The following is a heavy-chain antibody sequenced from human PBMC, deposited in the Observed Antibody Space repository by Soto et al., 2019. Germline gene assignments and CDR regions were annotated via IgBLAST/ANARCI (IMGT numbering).Heavy chain of an antibody. J-gene: IGHJ3*02. Sequence: GESLKLSCKGSGYSFTSYWIGWVRQMPGKGLEWMGIIYPGDSDTRYSPSFQGQVTISADKSISTAYLQWSSLKASDTAMYYCASPYYYGSGSYYRDDAFDIWGQGTMVTVSS. D-gene: IGHD3-10*01. CDR2: IYPGDSDT. CDR3: ASPYYYGSGSYYRDDAFDI. V-gene: IGHV5-51*01. CDR1: GYSFTSYW.